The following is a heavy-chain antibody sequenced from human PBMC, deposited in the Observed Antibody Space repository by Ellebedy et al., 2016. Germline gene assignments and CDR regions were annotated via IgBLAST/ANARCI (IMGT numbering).Heavy chain of an antibody. CDR3: ARDPSFGGSYSPQYYFDY. CDR2: TYYRSKWHI. J-gene: IGHJ4*02. CDR1: GDSVSSNSAA. V-gene: IGHV6-1*01. D-gene: IGHD1-26*01. Sequence: SETLSLTCAISGDSVSSNSAAWTWIRQSPSRGLEWLGRTYYRSKWHIDYALSVNSRITINPDTSKNQFSLQLNSVTPEDTAVYYCARDPSFGGSYSPQYYFDYWGQGTLVTVSS.